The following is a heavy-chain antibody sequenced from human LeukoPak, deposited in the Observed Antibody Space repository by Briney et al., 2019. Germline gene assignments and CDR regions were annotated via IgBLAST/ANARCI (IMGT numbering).Heavy chain of an antibody. D-gene: IGHD2-21*01. V-gene: IGHV1-2*02. CDR3: VKRGGALSD. CDR1: GYTFTGYY. CDR2: MNPNNGDT. J-gene: IGHJ4*02. Sequence: ASVKVSCKASGYTFTGYYIHWVRQVPGQGLEWMGWMNPNNGDTKSAPEFQGRVAMTRVTSINTAYMGMTGLTPADTAIYYCVKRGGALSDWGQGTPVTVTS.